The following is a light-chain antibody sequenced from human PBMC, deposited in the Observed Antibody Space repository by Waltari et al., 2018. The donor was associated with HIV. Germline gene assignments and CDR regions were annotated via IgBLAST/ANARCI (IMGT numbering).Light chain of an antibody. V-gene: IGKV4-1*01. CDR1: QPVLYSGNNKNY. CDR3: QQYYSTPWT. J-gene: IGKJ1*01. CDR2: WAS. Sequence: IVMTQSTDSLAVSLGDRAAINCTSNQPVLYSGNNKNYLSWYQHKPGQPPKLLIYWASTRQSGVPDRFSGSGSGTDFTLTISSLQAEDVAVYICQQYYSTPWTFGQGTEVEVK.